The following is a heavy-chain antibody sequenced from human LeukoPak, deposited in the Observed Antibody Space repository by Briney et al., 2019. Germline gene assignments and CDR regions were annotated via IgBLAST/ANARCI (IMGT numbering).Heavy chain of an antibody. CDR2: IRYDGSNK. Sequence: AGGSLRLSCAASGFTFSSYGMHWVRQAPGKGLEWVAFIRYDGSNKYYADSVKGRFTISRDNSKNTLYLQMNSLRAEDTAVYYCAKDRWYSSSWLDAFDIWGQGTMVTVSS. V-gene: IGHV3-30*02. CDR3: AKDRWYSSSWLDAFDI. CDR1: GFTFSSYG. D-gene: IGHD6-13*01. J-gene: IGHJ3*02.